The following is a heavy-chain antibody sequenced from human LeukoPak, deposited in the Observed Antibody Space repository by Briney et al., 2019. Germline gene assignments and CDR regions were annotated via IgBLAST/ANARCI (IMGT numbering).Heavy chain of an antibody. CDR1: GYTFTSYY. Sequence: ASVTGSCTGSGYTFTSYYMHWGGQAPGQGVEWMGITNPSGGSTSYAQKFQGRVTMTRDTSTSTVYMELSSLRSEDTAVYYCARAHYYGMDVWGQGTTVTVSS. CDR3: ARAHYYGMDV. V-gene: IGHV1-46*01. CDR2: TNPSGGST. J-gene: IGHJ6*02.